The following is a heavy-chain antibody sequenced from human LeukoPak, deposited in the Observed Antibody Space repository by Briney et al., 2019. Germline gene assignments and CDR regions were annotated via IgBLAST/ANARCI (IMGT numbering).Heavy chain of an antibody. CDR1: DDSISDYY. J-gene: IGHJ5*02. V-gene: IGHV4-38-2*02. CDR3: ARDWEDVDTAMVGS. D-gene: IGHD5-18*01. Sequence: NPSETLSLTCTVSDDSISDYYRGWTRQPPGKGLEWIGSIYHSGSTYYNPSLKSRVTISVDTSKNQFSLKLSSVTAADTAVYYCARDWEDVDTAMVGSWGQGTLVTVSS. CDR2: IYHSGST.